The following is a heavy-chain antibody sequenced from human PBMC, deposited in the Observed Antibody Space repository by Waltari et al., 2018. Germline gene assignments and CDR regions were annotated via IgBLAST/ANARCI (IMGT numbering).Heavy chain of an antibody. CDR2: IIPILGIA. J-gene: IGHJ6*03. D-gene: IGHD3-16*01. CDR3: ARGWGGANYYYYYMDV. V-gene: IGHV1-69*04. Sequence: QVQLVQSGAEVKKPGSSVKVSCKASGGTFSSYAISWVRQAPGQGLEWKGGIIPILGIANYAQKFQGRVTITADESTSTAYMELSSLRSEDTAVYYCARGWGGANYYYYYMDVWGKGTTVTVSS. CDR1: GGTFSSYA.